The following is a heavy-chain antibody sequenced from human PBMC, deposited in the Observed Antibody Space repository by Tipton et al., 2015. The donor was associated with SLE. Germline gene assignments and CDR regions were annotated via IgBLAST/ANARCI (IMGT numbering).Heavy chain of an antibody. CDR1: GGSFSGYY. Sequence: GLVKPSETLSLTCAVYGGSFSGYYWSWIRQPPGKGLEWIGEINHSGSTNYNPSLKSRVTISVDTSKNQISLKLSSVTAADTAVYFCARSSPNYDFWSGYYFFFDYWGQGTLVTVSS. V-gene: IGHV4-34*01. J-gene: IGHJ4*02. D-gene: IGHD3-3*01. CDR3: ARSSPNYDFWSGYYFFFDY. CDR2: INHSGST.